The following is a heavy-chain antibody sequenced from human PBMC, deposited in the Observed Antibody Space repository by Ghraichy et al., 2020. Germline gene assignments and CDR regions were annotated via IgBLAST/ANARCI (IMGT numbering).Heavy chain of an antibody. CDR3: ARASGVVRFYYYDGMDV. CDR2: ISISSRSI. CDR1: GFTFGDYN. Sequence: GGSLRLSCVGSGFTFGDYNLNWVRQSPGKGLEWISYISISSRSIFYADSVKGRFTISRDNAQNSLFLQMRSLRDDDTAVYYCARASGVVRFYYYDGMDVWGQGNTVTVSS. D-gene: IGHD2-15*01. J-gene: IGHJ6*02. V-gene: IGHV3-48*02.